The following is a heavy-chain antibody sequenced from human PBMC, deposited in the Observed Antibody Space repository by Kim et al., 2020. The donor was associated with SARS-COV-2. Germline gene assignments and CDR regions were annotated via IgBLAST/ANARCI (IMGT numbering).Heavy chain of an antibody. CDR2: IYPGDSDT. V-gene: IGHV5-51*01. D-gene: IGHD6-13*01. CDR3: ARMGRIAAAGTRGNWFDP. CDR1: GYSFTSYW. Sequence: GESLKISRKGSGYSFTSYWIGWVRQMPGKGLEWMGIIYPGDSDTRYSPSFQGQVTISADKSISTAYLQWSSLKASDTAMYYCARMGRIAAAGTRGNWFDPWGQGTLVTVSS. J-gene: IGHJ5*02.